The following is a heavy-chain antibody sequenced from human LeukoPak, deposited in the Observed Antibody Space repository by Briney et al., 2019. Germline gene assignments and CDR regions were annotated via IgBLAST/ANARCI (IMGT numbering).Heavy chain of an antibody. J-gene: IGHJ4*02. Sequence: ASVKVSCKASGYTLTGYYMHWVRQAPGQGLEWMGWINPNSGGTNYAQKFQGRVTMTRDTSISTAYMELSRLRSDDTAVYYCARDTSSSSSRGYFDYWGQGTLVTVSS. CDR1: GYTLTGYY. V-gene: IGHV1-2*02. CDR2: INPNSGGT. D-gene: IGHD6-6*01. CDR3: ARDTSSSSSRGYFDY.